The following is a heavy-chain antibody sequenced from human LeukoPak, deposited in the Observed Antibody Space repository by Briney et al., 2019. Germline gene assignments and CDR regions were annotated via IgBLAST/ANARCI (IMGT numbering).Heavy chain of an antibody. CDR2: IIPIFGTE. Sequence: ASLKVSCKASGGTFSSYAISWVRQAPGKGLEWMGGIIPIFGTENYAQKFQGRVTITAAESTNAAYMELSSLRSEDTAVDYCARGFRCGSTSGYKGWRPFAPGGQGTLVTVP. V-gene: IGHV1-69*13. CDR3: ARGFRCGSTSGYKGWRPFAP. D-gene: IGHD2-2*02. CDR1: GGTFSSYA. J-gene: IGHJ5*02.